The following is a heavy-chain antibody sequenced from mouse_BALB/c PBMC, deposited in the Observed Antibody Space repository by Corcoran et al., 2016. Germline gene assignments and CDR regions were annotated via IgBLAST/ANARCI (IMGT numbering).Heavy chain of an antibody. CDR3: AREPYAMDY. CDR2: INTYTGEP. V-gene: IGHV9-3-1*01. CDR1: GYTFTNYG. Sequence: QIQLVQSGPELKKPGETVKISCKASGYTFTNYGMNWVKQAPGKGLKWMGWINTYTGEPTYADDFKGRFAFSLETSASNAYLQINNLKNEDTATYFCAREPYAMDYWGQGTLVTVSS. J-gene: IGHJ4*01.